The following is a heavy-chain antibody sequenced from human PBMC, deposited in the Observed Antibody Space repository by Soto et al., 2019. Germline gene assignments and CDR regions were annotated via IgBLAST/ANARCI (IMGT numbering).Heavy chain of an antibody. CDR1: GYTFTSYG. CDR2: ISAYNGNR. CDR3: ARATHYYDSPDALDI. V-gene: IGHV1-18*01. J-gene: IGHJ3*02. Sequence: ASVKVSCKASGYTFTSYGISWVRQAPGQVLEWMGWISAYNGNRNYAQKLKGRVTMTTDTSTSTAYMELRSLRSDDTAVYYCARATHYYDSPDALDIWGQGTMVTLTS. D-gene: IGHD3-22*01.